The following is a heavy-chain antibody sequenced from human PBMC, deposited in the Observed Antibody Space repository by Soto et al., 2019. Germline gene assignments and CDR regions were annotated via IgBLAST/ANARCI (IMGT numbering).Heavy chain of an antibody. Sequence: QVQLVESGGGVVQPGRSLRLSCAASGFTFSSYGMHWVRQAPGKGLEWVAVIWYDGSNKYYADSVKGRFTISRDNSKKTLYLQTNSLRAEYTAVYYCPRATYYDSSGRLGAFDIWGQGTMVTVSS. CDR2: IWYDGSNK. CDR3: PRATYYDSSGRLGAFDI. V-gene: IGHV3-33*01. D-gene: IGHD3-22*01. CDR1: GFTFSSYG. J-gene: IGHJ3*02.